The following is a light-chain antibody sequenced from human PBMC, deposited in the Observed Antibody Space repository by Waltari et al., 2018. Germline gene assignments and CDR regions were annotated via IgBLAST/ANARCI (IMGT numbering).Light chain of an antibody. CDR1: SSDVGSYHL. Sequence: SALTQPASVSGSPGQSITISCTGTSSDVGSYHLVSWYQQHPGKAPQLMIYEVSKRPSGVSNRFSGSKSGNTASLTISGLQAEDEADYYCCSYAGSTLFGGGTKLTVL. CDR3: CSYAGSTL. CDR2: EVS. J-gene: IGLJ2*01. V-gene: IGLV2-23*02.